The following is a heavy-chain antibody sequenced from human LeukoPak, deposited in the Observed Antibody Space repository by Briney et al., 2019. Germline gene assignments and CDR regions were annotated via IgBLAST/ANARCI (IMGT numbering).Heavy chain of an antibody. D-gene: IGHD4-23*01. CDR2: INSDGSST. J-gene: IGHJ4*02. V-gene: IGHV3-74*01. Sequence: QAGGSLRLSCAASEFTFSTYWMHWVRQAPGKGLVWVSRINSDGSSTNYADFVKGRFTISRDNAKNTLYLQMNSLSIEDTAVYYCASGYSSDYGGNVYWGRGTLVTVSS. CDR1: EFTFSTYW. CDR3: ASGYSSDYGGNVY.